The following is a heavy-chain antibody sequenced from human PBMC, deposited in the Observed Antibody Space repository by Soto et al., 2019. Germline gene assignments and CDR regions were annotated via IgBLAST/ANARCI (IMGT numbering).Heavy chain of an antibody. J-gene: IGHJ4*02. Sequence: EVQLVESGGGLVQPGGSLRLSCAASGFTVSSNYMSWVRQAPGKGLEWVSVIYSGGSTYYADSVKGRFTISRDNSKNTLYLQMNSLRAEDTAVYYCAAAYVRPSTRTIFGVVIIDWGGDYWGQGTLVTVSS. CDR2: IYSGGST. V-gene: IGHV3-66*01. CDR1: GFTVSSNY. D-gene: IGHD3-3*01. CDR3: AAAYVRPSTRTIFGVVIIDWGGDY.